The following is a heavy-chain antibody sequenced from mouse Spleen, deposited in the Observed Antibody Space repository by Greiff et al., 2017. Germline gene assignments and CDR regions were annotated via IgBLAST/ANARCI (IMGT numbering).Heavy chain of an antibody. CDR3: ASHYYGFDY. CDR2: IDPSDSYT. CDR1: GYTFTSYW. V-gene: IGHV1-59*01. Sequence: QVQLQQPEAELVRPGTSVKLSCKASGYTFTSYWMHWVKQRPGQGLEWIGVIDPSDSYTNYNQKFKGKATLTVDTSSSTAYMQLSSLTSEDSAVYYCASHYYGFDYWGQGTTLTVSS. J-gene: IGHJ2*01. D-gene: IGHD1-2*01.